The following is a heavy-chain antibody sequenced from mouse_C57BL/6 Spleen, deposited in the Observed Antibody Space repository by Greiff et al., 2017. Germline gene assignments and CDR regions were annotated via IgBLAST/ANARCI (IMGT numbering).Heavy chain of an antibody. J-gene: IGHJ1*03. V-gene: IGHV5-17*01. D-gene: IGHD1-1*02. CDR1: GFTFSDYG. CDR3: ARSPGGTDWYFDV. Sequence: EVKLQESGGGLVKPGGSLKLSCAASGFTFSDYGMHWVRQAPEKGLEWVAYISSGSSTIYYADTVKGRFTISRDNAKNTLFLQMTSLRSEDTAMYYCARSPGGTDWYFDVWGTGTTVTVSS. CDR2: ISSGSSTI.